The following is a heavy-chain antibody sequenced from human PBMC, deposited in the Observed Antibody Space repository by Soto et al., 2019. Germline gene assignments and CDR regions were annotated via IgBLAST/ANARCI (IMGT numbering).Heavy chain of an antibody. D-gene: IGHD4-4*01. CDR1: GFTFSSYS. V-gene: IGHV3-48*02. Sequence: EVQLVESGGGLVQPGGSERLSCAASGFTFSSYSMNWVRQAPGKGLEWVSDISSSSSTIYYADSVKGRFTISRDNAKNSLYLQMNSLRDEDTAVYYCAKKLGNYGLGYYYYGMDVWGQGTTVTVSS. J-gene: IGHJ6*02. CDR2: ISSSSSTI. CDR3: AKKLGNYGLGYYYYGMDV.